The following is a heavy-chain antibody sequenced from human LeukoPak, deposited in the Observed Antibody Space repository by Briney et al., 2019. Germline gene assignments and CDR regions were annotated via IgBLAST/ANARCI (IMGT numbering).Heavy chain of an antibody. V-gene: IGHV4-39*01. J-gene: IGHJ4*02. D-gene: IGHD4-17*01. Sequence: SETLSLTCTVSGGSISSSSYYWGWIRQPPGKGLEWIGSIYYSGSTYYNPSLKSRVTISVDTSKNQFSLKLSSVTAADTAVYYCARQIYGDYFDYWSQGTLVTVSS. CDR2: IYYSGST. CDR1: GGSISSSSYY. CDR3: ARQIYGDYFDY.